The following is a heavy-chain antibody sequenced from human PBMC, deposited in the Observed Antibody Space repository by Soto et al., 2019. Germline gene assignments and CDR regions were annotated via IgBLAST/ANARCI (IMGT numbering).Heavy chain of an antibody. J-gene: IGHJ5*02. D-gene: IGHD6-6*01. CDR2: IYFGGTT. CDR1: GASISSNF. V-gene: IGHV4-59*12. Sequence: SETLSLTCSVSGASISSNFWSWVRQPPGKGLEWIGYIYFGGTTQSNPSLKGRATISVDTSKNQFSLKLSSVTAADTAVYYCARERPDGARLDPWGQGTLVTVSS. CDR3: ARERPDGARLDP.